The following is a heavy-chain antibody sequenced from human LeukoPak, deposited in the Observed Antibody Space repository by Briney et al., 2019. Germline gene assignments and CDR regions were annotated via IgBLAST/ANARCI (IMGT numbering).Heavy chain of an antibody. CDR3: ARLGLRSQGAFDI. D-gene: IGHD3-16*01. J-gene: IGHJ3*02. CDR2: MNPNSGNT. CDR1: GYTFTSYD. V-gene: IGHV1-8*03. Sequence: GASVKVSCKASGYTFTSYDINWVRQATGQGLEWMGWMNPNSGNTGYAQKFQGRVTITRNTSISTAYMELSSLRSEDTAVYYCARLGLRSQGAFDIWGQGTMVTVSS.